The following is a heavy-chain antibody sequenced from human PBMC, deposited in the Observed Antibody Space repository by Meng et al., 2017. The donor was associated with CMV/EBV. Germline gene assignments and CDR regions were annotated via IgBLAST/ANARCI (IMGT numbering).Heavy chain of an antibody. CDR3: ARTAQGPNWFDH. Sequence: QVALLQAGAEVKKPGPSISVSCKASGYTFTIYYIHWVRQPPGQGLEWMGIINTSGGSKSYAQKFQRSVTMTRDTSTSTVYMELSSLRYEDTAVYYCARTAQGPNWFDHWGQGTLVTVSS. CDR2: INTSGGSK. CDR1: GYTFTIYY. D-gene: IGHD2-21*02. J-gene: IGHJ5*02. V-gene: IGHV1-46*01.